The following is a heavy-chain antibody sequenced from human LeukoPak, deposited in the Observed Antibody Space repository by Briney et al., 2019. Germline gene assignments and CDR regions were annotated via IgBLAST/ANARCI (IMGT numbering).Heavy chain of an antibody. V-gene: IGHV1-2*06. CDR3: ARLSYGSGRVPPNYYYTDV. CDR1: GGTFSSYT. CDR2: INPNSGGT. J-gene: IGHJ6*03. D-gene: IGHD3-10*01. Sequence: ASVKVSCKASGGTFSSYTISWVRQAPGQGLEWMGRINPNSGGTNYAQKFQGRVTMTRDTSISTAYMELSRLRSDDTAVYYCARLSYGSGRVPPNYYYTDVWGKGTTVTVSS.